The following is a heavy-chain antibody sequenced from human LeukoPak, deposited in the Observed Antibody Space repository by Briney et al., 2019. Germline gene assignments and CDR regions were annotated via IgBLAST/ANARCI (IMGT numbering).Heavy chain of an antibody. Sequence: PGGSLRLSCAASGFIFSGYSMNWVRQAPGKGLQWVANIKTDGSEKYYVDSVKGRFTISRDNAKNSLYLQMNSLRAEDTAVYYCATYSSLNRREFQYWGQGTLLTVSS. CDR1: GFIFSGYS. CDR3: ATYSSLNRREFQY. D-gene: IGHD3-22*01. J-gene: IGHJ1*01. CDR2: IKTDGSEK. V-gene: IGHV3-7*01.